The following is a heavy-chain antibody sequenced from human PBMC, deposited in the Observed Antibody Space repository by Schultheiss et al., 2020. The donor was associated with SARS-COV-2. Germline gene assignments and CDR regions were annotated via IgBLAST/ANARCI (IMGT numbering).Heavy chain of an antibody. D-gene: IGHD6-19*01. Sequence: SETLSLTCAVYGGSFSGYYWSWIRQPAGKGLEWIGRIYTSGSTYYNPSLKSRVTISVDTSKNQFSLKLSSVTAADTAVYYCASPIAVAGGFDYWGQGTLVTVSS. CDR2: IYTSGST. V-gene: IGHV4-59*10. CDR3: ASPIAVAGGFDY. CDR1: GGSFSGYY. J-gene: IGHJ4*02.